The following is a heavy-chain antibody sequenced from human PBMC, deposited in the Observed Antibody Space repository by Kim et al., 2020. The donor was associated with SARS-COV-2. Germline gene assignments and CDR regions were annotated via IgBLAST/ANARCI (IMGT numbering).Heavy chain of an antibody. V-gene: IGHV4-34*01. D-gene: IGHD6-6*01. J-gene: IGHJ4*02. CDR3: ARGLSRMIAARLYDY. Sequence: PSLKSRVTIAVDTSKNQFSLKLSSVTAADTAVYYCARGLSRMIAARLYDYWGQGTLVTVSS.